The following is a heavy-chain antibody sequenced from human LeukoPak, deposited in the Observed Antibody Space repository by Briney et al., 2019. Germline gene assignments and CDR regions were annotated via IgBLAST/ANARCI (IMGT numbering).Heavy chain of an antibody. CDR3: ARDRYSSGEFNY. CDR2: IYSGGST. D-gene: IGHD6-19*01. Sequence: GGSLRLSCAASGFTVSSNYMGWVRQAPGKGLEWVSVIYSGGSTYYADSVKGRFTISRDNSKNTLYLQMNSLRAEDTAVYYCARDRYSSGEFNYWGQGTLVTVSS. J-gene: IGHJ4*02. CDR1: GFTVSSNY. V-gene: IGHV3-66*02.